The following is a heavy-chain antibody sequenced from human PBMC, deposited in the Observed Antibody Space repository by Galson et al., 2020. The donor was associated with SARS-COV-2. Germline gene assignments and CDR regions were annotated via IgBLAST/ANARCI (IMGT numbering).Heavy chain of an antibody. J-gene: IGHJ4*02. D-gene: IGHD6-19*01. CDR3: TSWSSLAVFDY. V-gene: IGHV3-15*01. CDR2: IKSKTFGETT. CDR1: GFTFSNVW. Sequence: GESLKISCAASGFTFSNVWMTWVRQAPGKGLEWVGRIKSKTFGETTDYATPVKGRFTISRDDSENTLYLQMDSLRSEDTAVYYCTSWSSLAVFDYWGQGALVTVSS.